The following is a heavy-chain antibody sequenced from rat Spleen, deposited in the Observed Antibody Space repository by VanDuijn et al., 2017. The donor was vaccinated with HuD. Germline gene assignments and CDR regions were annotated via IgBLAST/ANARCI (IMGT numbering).Heavy chain of an antibody. D-gene: IGHD1-10*01. V-gene: IGHV5S10*01. CDR1: GFSLTSYG. CDR3: ATRDNNYGY. Sequence: VQLKESGPGLVQPSQTLSLTCTVSGFSLTSYGVSWVRQPPGKGLEWVATIIYDDSRTYYRDSVKGRFTISRDNAKSTLFLQMDSLRSEDTATYYCATRDNNYGYWGQGVMVTVSS. J-gene: IGHJ2*01. CDR2: IIYDDSRT.